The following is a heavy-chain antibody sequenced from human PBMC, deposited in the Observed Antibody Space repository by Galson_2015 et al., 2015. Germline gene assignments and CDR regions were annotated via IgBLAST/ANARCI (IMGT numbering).Heavy chain of an antibody. CDR1: GYTFTSYG. CDR3: ARRPAVTSYYDILTGSIGGDAFEI. CDR2: ISAYNGNT. Sequence: SVKVSCKASGYTFTSYGISWVRQAPGQGLEWMGWISAYNGNTNYAQKLQGRVTMTTDTSTSTAYMELRSLRSDDTAVYYCARRPAVTSYYDILTGSIGGDAFEIWGQGTMVTVSS. D-gene: IGHD3-9*01. J-gene: IGHJ3*02. V-gene: IGHV1-18*04.